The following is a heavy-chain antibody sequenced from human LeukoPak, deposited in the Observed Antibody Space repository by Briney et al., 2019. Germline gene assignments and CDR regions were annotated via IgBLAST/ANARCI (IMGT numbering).Heavy chain of an antibody. CDR3: AKGRGGQNRNCGMDV. CDR1: GFTFSSYG. CDR2: ISYDGSNK. J-gene: IGHJ6*02. V-gene: IGHV3-30*18. Sequence: GGSLRLSCAASGFTFSSYGMHWVRQAPGKGLEWVAVISYDGSNKYYADSVKGRFTISRDNSKNTLYLQMNSLRAEDTAVYYCAKGRGGQNRNCGMDVWGQGTTVTVSS. D-gene: IGHD2-15*01.